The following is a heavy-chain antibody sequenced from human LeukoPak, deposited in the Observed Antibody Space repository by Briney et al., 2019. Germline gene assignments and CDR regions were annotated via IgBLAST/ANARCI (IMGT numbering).Heavy chain of an antibody. Sequence: GGSLRLSCTASGFTFGDYAMSWFRQAPGKGLEWVGFIRSKAYGGTTEYAASVKGRFTISRDDSKSIAYLQMNSLKTEDTAVYYCTRDSTQSWELHELEPNTSFDYWGQGTLVTVSS. J-gene: IGHJ4*02. CDR1: GFTFGDYA. CDR3: TRDSTQSWELHELEPNTSFDY. CDR2: IRSKAYGGTT. V-gene: IGHV3-49*03. D-gene: IGHD1-26*01.